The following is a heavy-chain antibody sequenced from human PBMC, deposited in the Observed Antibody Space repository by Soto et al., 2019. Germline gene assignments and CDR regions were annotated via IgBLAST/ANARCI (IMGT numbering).Heavy chain of an antibody. CDR1: GGTFSSYA. J-gene: IGHJ6*02. D-gene: IGHD3-3*01. CDR2: IIPIFGTA. Sequence: ASVKVSCKASGGTFSSYAISWVRQAPGQGLEWMGGIIPIFGTANYAQKFQGRVTITGDESTSTAYMELSSLRSEDTAVYYCARDRSVLRFLEWLSTPPDSGMDVWGQGTTVTVSS. CDR3: ARDRSVLRFLEWLSTPPDSGMDV. V-gene: IGHV1-69*13.